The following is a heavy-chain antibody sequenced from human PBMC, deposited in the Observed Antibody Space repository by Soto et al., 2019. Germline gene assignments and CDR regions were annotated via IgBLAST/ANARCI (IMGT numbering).Heavy chain of an antibody. Sequence: SETLSLTFTVSGGSISSYYWSWIRQPPGKGLEWIGYIYYSGSTNYNPSLKSRVTISVDTSKNQFSLKLSSVTAADTAVYYCARVVPMGRGVDPYYYYGMDVWGQGTTVTVSS. D-gene: IGHD2-8*02. J-gene: IGHJ6*02. CDR1: GGSISSYY. CDR2: IYYSGST. V-gene: IGHV4-59*01. CDR3: ARVVPMGRGVDPYYYYGMDV.